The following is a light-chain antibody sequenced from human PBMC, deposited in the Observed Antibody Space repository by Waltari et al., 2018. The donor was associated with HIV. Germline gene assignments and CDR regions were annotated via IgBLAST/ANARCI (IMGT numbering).Light chain of an antibody. J-gene: IGLJ3*02. V-gene: IGLV2-11*01. CDR2: AVS. Sequence: QSALTQPRSVSGSPGQSVTISCTGTSRDVGAYDYVSWYQQHPGKAPKFIISAVSKRPSGVPDRFSGSKSGNTASLTISGLQAEDEADYYCCSYAGSYTRVFGGGTKLTVL. CDR3: CSYAGSYTRV. CDR1: SRDVGAYDY.